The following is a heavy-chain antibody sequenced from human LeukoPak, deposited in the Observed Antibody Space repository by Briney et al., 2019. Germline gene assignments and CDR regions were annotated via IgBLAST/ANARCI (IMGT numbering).Heavy chain of an antibody. CDR3: ARSKAAAISNWFDP. J-gene: IGHJ5*02. CDR1: GDSVSSNSAA. Sequence: SQTLSLTCAISGDSVSSNSAAWNWVRQSPSRGLEWLGRTYYRSKWYNDYAVSVKSRITINPDTSKNQFSLQLNSVTPEDTAVYYCARSKAAAISNWFDPWGQGTLVTVSS. V-gene: IGHV6-1*01. CDR2: TYYRSKWYN. D-gene: IGHD6-13*01.